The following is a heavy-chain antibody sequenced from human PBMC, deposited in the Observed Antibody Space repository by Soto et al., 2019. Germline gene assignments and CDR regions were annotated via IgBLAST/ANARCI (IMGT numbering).Heavy chain of an antibody. Sequence: PSETLSLTCTVSGGSISSSSYYWGWIRQPPGKGLEWIGSIYYSGNTYYNPALKSRVTISVDTSKNQFSLKLSSVTATDTSMFWCARREYYSKFDYGGQETLVPV. CDR1: GGSISSSSYY. CDR3: ARREYYSKFDY. J-gene: IGHJ4*02. CDR2: IYYSGNT. V-gene: IGHV4-39*01. D-gene: IGHD3-10*01.